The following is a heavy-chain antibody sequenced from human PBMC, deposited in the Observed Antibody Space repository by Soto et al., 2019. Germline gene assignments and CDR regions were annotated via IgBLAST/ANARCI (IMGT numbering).Heavy chain of an antibody. D-gene: IGHD3-10*01. J-gene: IGHJ4*02. V-gene: IGHV3-30-3*01. CDR2: ISHDGTNN. Sequence: PGGSLRLSCAASGFTFSTYAMHWVRQAPGKGLEWVAVISHDGTNNDYADSVKGRFTISRDNSKNTLYLQMNSLRAEDTAIYYCAKGLFGSGSYPMGYFDYWGQGTLVTVSS. CDR1: GFTFSTYA. CDR3: AKGLFGSGSYPMGYFDY.